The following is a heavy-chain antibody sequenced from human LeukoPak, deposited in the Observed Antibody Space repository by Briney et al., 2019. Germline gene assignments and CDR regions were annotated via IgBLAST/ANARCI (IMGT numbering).Heavy chain of an antibody. CDR1: GFSFSSFW. D-gene: IGHD4-17*01. Sequence: GGSLGLSCVASGFSFSSFWMHWVRQVPGKGLVWVSGINSDGTTTGYADSVKGRFTISRDNAKNTVSLQMSSLRAEDTALYYCARGGYGAHMGWGQGTLVTVSS. J-gene: IGHJ4*02. CDR3: ARGGYGAHMG. CDR2: INSDGTTT. V-gene: IGHV3-74*01.